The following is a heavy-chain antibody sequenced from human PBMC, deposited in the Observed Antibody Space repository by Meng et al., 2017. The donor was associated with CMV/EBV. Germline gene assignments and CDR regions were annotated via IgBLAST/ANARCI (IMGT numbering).Heavy chain of an antibody. CDR1: GFTFSSYA. D-gene: IGHD6-6*01. CDR3: AKGTISLTHRGVPYSSSSSRSSNYYYYGMDV. J-gene: IGHJ6*02. Sequence: GESLKIPCAASGFTFSSYAMSWVRQVPGKGLEWVSAISGSGGSTYYADSVKGRFTISRDNSKNTLYLQMNSLRAEDTAVYYCAKGTISLTHRGVPYSSSSSRSSNYYYYGMDVWGQGTTVTVSS. V-gene: IGHV3-23*01. CDR2: ISGSGGST.